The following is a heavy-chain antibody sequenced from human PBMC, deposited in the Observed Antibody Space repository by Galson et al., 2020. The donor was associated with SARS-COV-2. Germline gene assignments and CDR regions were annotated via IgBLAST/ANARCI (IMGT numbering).Heavy chain of an antibody. CDR1: ASTFNNYW. V-gene: IGHV5-51*01. D-gene: IGHD3-16*01. J-gene: IGHJ4*02. CDR2: IYPGDSDT. Sequence: HGESLKISCKGSASTFNNYWIAWVRQMSGKGLEWMGIIYPGDSDTRYSPSLQGQVTISADKSISTAYLQWSSLKASDTARYFCATMGPLMGGIWDENQYFPGGEYWGQGTPVTVSS. CDR3: ATMGPLMGGIWDENQYFPGGEY.